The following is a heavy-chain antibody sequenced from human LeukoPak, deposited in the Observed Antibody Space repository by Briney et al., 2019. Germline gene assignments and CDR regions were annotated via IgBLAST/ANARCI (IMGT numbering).Heavy chain of an antibody. V-gene: IGHV1-69*13. J-gene: IGHJ6*03. CDR3: ARGPYCTNGVCYNDYYYYMDV. D-gene: IGHD2-8*01. CDR2: IIPIFGTA. Sequence: GASVKVSCKASGGTFSSYAISWVRQAPGQGLEWMGGIIPIFGTANYAQKFQGRVTITADESTSTAYMELSSLRSEDTAVYYCARGPYCTNGVCYNDYYYYMDVWGKGTTVTVSS. CDR1: GGTFSSYA.